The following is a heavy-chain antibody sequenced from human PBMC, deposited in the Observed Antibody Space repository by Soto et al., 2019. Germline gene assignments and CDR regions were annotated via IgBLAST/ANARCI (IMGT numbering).Heavy chain of an antibody. V-gene: IGHV4-39*01. CDR1: GGSISSSSYY. J-gene: IGHJ4*02. CDR2: IYYSGST. D-gene: IGHD6-6*01. Sequence: SETLSLTCTVSGGSISSSSYYWGWIRQPPGKGLEWIGSIYYSGSTYYNPSLKSRVTISVDTSKNQFSLKLSSVTAADTAVYYCASRDIAARQGKPFDYWGPGTLVTLSS. CDR3: ASRDIAARQGKPFDY.